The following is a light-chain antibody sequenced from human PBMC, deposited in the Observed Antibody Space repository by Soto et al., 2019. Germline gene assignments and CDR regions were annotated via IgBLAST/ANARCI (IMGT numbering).Light chain of an antibody. Sequence: RVSKSAFAVSAVVGDRVTITCRAGRGICDRLAWVQQKPGKAPQFLIQAASNLQSGVPSRFSGSGSGTEFTLTISSLQPDDFAPYYCPHSNSYPRPSGQRTKVAIK. V-gene: IGKV1-5*01. J-gene: IGKJ1*01. CDR1: RGICDR. CDR2: AAS. CDR3: PHSNSYPRP.